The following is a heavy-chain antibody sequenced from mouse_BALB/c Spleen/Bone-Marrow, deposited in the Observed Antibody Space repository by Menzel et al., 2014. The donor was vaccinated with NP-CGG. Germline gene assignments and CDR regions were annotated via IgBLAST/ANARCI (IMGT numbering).Heavy chain of an antibody. CDR1: GYSFTDYT. D-gene: IGHD1-1*02. CDR2: FNPNNGGT. J-gene: IGHJ2*01. Sequence: EVQLQQSGPELVKPGSSVKMSCKTSGYSFTDYTIHWVKQSHGKSLEWIGGFNPNNGGTNYNQKFKDKATLTVDKSSRTAYMEFRSLTFEDSAVYYCARAGWYDYWGQDTTLTVSS. V-gene: IGHV1-22*01. CDR3: ARAGWYDY.